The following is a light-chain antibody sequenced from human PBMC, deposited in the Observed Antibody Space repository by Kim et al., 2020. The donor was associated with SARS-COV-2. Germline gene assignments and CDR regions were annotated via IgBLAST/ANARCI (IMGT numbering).Light chain of an antibody. V-gene: IGLV3-19*01. CDR3: NSRDNSDNYVL. J-gene: IGLJ1*01. Sequence: SSELTQDPVVSVALGQTVRITCQGDSLRSYYATWYQQKPGQAPLLVIYGKNNRPSGIPDRFSGSSSGSTASLTITGAQAEDEADYYCNSRDNSDNYVLFG. CDR2: GKN. CDR1: SLRSYY.